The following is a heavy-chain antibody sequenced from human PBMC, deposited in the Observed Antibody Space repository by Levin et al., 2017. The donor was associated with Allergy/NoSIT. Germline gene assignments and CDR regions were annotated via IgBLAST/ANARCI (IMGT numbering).Heavy chain of an antibody. CDR1: GFTFSSYA. CDR3: AKTGPITGTTLPYYYYGMDV. D-gene: IGHD1-7*01. J-gene: IGHJ6*02. CDR2: ISGSGGST. V-gene: IGHV3-23*01. Sequence: GGSLRLSCAASGFTFSSYAMSWVRQAPGKGLEWVSAISGSGGSTYYADSVKGRFTISRDNSKNTLYLQMNSLRAEDTAVYYCAKTGPITGTTLPYYYYGMDVWGQGTTVTVSS.